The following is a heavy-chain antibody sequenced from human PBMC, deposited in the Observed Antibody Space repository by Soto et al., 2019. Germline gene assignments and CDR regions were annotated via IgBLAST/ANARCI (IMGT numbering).Heavy chain of an antibody. V-gene: IGHV3-23*01. CDR2: ISGSGGST. CDR1: GFTFSSYA. Sequence: EVQLLESGGGLVQPGGSLRLSCAASGFTFSSYAMSWVRQAPGKGLEWVSAISGSGGSTYYADSVKGRFTISRDNAKNTLYRQMNSLRAEDTAVYYCAKIRGYDPTPDWGQGTLVTVSS. D-gene: IGHD5-12*01. J-gene: IGHJ4*02. CDR3: AKIRGYDPTPD.